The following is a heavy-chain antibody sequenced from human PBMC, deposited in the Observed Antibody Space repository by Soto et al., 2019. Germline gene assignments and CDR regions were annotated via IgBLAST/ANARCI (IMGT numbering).Heavy chain of an antibody. J-gene: IGHJ3*02. D-gene: IGHD6-19*01. CDR1: GYRFTSYW. CDR2: IFPSDSDT. Sequence: GESLKISCRTSGYRFTSYWIAWVRQMPGKGLEWMGIIFPSDSDTRYSPSFQGQVTISADRSTSTVFLQWASLKASDTAVYYCARRGAVAPSDAFDIWGQGTMVTVS. CDR3: ARRGAVAPSDAFDI. V-gene: IGHV5-51*01.